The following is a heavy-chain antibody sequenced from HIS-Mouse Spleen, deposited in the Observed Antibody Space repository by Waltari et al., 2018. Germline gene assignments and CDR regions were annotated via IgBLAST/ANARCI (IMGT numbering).Heavy chain of an antibody. CDR1: AYTCTGYY. CDR3: AREYCSSTSCFLYHDAFDI. D-gene: IGHD2-2*01. CDR2: INPNSGGT. J-gene: IGHJ3*02. V-gene: IGHV1-2*02. Sequence: QVQLVQSGAEVKKPGASVKVSCKASAYTCTGYYMHWVRQAAGHGIEWMGWINPNSGGTNYAQKFQGRVTMTRDTSISTAYMELSRLRSDDTAVYYCAREYCSSTSCFLYHDAFDIWGQGTMVTVSS.